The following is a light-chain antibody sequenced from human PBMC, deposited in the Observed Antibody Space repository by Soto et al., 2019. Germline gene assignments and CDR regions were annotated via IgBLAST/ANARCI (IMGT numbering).Light chain of an antibody. V-gene: IGLV1-44*01. CDR3: AAWDDSLNGHV. CDR1: SSNIGDNT. Sequence: QSVLTQPPSVSGTPGQRVTISCSTSSSNIGDNTVSWYQVLPGTAPKPLIYTNNQRPSGVPDRFSGSRSGTSASLAISALQSEDEADYCCAAWDDSLNGHVFGTGTKLTVL. J-gene: IGLJ1*01. CDR2: TNN.